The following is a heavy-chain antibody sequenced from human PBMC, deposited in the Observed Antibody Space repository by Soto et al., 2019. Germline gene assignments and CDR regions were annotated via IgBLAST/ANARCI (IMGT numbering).Heavy chain of an antibody. Sequence: GASVKVSCKASGYTFTSYGISWVRQAPGQGLEWMGWISAYNGNKNYAQKLQGRVTMTTDTSTSTAYMELRSLRSDDTAVYYCARDGARYYDILTGYYTFDYWGQGTLVTVSS. CDR2: ISAYNGNK. J-gene: IGHJ4*02. CDR3: ARDGARYYDILTGYYTFDY. CDR1: GYTFTSYG. V-gene: IGHV1-18*04. D-gene: IGHD3-9*01.